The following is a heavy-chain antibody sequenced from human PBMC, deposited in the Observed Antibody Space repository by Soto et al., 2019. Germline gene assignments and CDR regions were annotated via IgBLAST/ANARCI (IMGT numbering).Heavy chain of an antibody. Sequence: ASVKVSCKASGYTFTSYGISWVRQAPGQGLEWMGWINANNGNTNYAQKFQGRVTMTADTSTSTAYMELSRLRSDDTAVYYCARGSYDILTGSDYWGQGTLVTVSS. CDR3: ARGSYDILTGSDY. CDR2: INANNGNT. CDR1: GYTFTSYG. J-gene: IGHJ4*02. V-gene: IGHV1-18*01. D-gene: IGHD3-9*01.